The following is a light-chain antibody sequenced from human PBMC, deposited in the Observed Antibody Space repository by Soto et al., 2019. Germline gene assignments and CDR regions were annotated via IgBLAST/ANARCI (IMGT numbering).Light chain of an antibody. CDR1: QSVSSSH. Sequence: EVVLTQSPGTLSLSPGERGTLSCRASQSVSSSHIAWYQQRPGQAPRLLIYTASSRATGVPGRFSGSGSGTDFTLTISSLQPDDFATYYCQQYNSLLTFGGGTKVDI. CDR3: QQYNSLLT. J-gene: IGKJ4*01. CDR2: TAS. V-gene: IGKV3-20*01.